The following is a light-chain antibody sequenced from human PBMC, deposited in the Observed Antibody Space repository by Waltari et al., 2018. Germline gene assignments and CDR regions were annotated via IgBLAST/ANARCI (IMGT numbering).Light chain of an antibody. CDR2: KAS. J-gene: IGKJ1*01. CDR3: QHYNNYPWT. CDR1: QSISNW. V-gene: IGKV1-5*03. Sequence: DIQMTQSPSTLSASVGDRVTITCRASQSISNWFAWYQQKPGKAPKLLISKASSLESGVPSRFSGSGSGTEFTLTINSLQPDDFATYYCQHYNNYPWTFGQGTKVEIK.